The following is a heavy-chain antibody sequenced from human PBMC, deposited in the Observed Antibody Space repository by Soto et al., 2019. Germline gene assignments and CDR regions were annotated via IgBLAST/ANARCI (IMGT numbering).Heavy chain of an antibody. CDR2: SYNREST. CDR1: EGSIIRGCDC. Sequence: THSHPGTVAEGSIIRGCDCWRWLHKPPGKGLEWMGYSYNRESTSYYPPLRSRLTISVDTSNNQFSLKLSFVTAADTAVYYCASSSGYKNRHLRDWGQGPLGTVSP. D-gene: IGHD3-22*01. CDR3: ASSSGYKNRHLRD. J-gene: IGHJ4*02. V-gene: IGHV4-30-4*01.